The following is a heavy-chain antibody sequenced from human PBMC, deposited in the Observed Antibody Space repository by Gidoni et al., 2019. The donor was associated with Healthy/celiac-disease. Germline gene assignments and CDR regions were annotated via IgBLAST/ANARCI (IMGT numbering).Heavy chain of an antibody. CDR1: GFTFSSYA. J-gene: IGHJ4*02. Sequence: VQLVESGGGLVQPGGSLRLSCSASGFTFSSYAMHWVRQAPGKGLEYVSAISSNGGSTYYADSVKGRFTISRDNSKNTLYLQMSSLRAEDTAVYYCVRPLWFGRYYFDYWGQGTLVTVSS. V-gene: IGHV3-64D*09. D-gene: IGHD3-10*01. CDR2: ISSNGGST. CDR3: VRPLWFGRYYFDY.